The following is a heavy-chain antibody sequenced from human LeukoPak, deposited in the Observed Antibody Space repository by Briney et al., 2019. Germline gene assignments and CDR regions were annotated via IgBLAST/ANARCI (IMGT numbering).Heavy chain of an antibody. CDR1: GGSISSGGYY. J-gene: IGHJ4*02. D-gene: IGHD1-20*01. Sequence: SETLSLTCTVSGGSISSGGYYWSWIRQHPGKGLEWIGYIYYSGSTYYNPSLKSRVTISVDTSKNQFSLKLSSVTAADTAVYYCARSLNWNDVFFDYWGQGTLVTVSS. CDR3: ARSLNWNDVFFDY. V-gene: IGHV4-31*03. CDR2: IYYSGST.